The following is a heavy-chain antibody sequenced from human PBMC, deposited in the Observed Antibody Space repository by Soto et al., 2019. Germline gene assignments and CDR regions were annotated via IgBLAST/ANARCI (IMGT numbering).Heavy chain of an antibody. V-gene: IGHV3-30-3*01. CDR1: GFTFSSYA. D-gene: IGHD6-19*01. CDR2: ISYDGSNK. CDR3: ARDGEGIAVPGNSFDI. Sequence: PGGSLRLSCAASGFTFSSYAMHWVRQAPGKGLEWVAVISYDGSNKYYADSVKGRFTISRDNSKNTLYLQMNSLRAEDTAVYYCARDGEGIAVPGNSFDIWGQGTMVTVSS. J-gene: IGHJ3*02.